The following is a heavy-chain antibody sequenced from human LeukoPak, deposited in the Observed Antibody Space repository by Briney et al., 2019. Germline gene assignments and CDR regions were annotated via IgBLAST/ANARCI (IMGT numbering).Heavy chain of an antibody. J-gene: IGHJ4*02. CDR2: INHSGST. V-gene: IGHV4-34*01. D-gene: IGHD6-13*01. CDR1: GGSFSGYY. Sequence: SETLSLTCAVYGGSFSGYYWNWIRQSPGKGLEWIGEINHSGSTNYNPSLKSRVTMSVDTSQKQFSLRLTSVRAADTAVYYCARGRYLTTLGGAAAGFLDYWGQGTVVTVSS. CDR3: ARGRYLTTLGGAAAGFLDY.